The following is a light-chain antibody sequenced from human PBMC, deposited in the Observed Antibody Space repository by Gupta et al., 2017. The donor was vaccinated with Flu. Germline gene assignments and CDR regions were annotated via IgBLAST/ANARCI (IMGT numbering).Light chain of an antibody. CDR2: GDI. V-gene: IGLV1-40*01. Sequence: SVLTQSPSVSAAHGRTLIVSCTGRSSNIGATYYVHWYLQLPGSAPKLLIFGDINRPSGVPYRFSASKSGTSASLALTGLQAEDQATYYCQAYDNSLGNLVFGGGTTLTVL. CDR3: QAYDNSLGNLV. J-gene: IGLJ3*02. CDR1: SSNIGATYY.